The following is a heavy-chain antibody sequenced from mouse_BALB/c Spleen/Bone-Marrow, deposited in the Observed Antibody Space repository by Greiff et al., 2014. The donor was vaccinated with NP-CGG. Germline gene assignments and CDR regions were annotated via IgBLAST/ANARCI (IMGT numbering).Heavy chain of an antibody. D-gene: IGHD2-1*01. J-gene: IGHJ3*01. Sequence: SGGGLVQPGGSMKFSCAASGFTFSDAWMDWVRQSPEKGLEWVAEISSKANNHATCYANSVKGSFTIARENSKSSVYLQIISLRTVDSGIYYGTRRNFDNYETFAYWGQGTLVTVSA. V-gene: IGHV6-6*01. CDR3: TRRNFDNYETFAY. CDR1: GFTFSDAW. CDR2: ISSKANNHAT.